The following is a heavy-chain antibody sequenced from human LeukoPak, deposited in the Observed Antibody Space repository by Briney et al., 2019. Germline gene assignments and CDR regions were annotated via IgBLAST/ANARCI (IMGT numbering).Heavy chain of an antibody. CDR3: ARGPPQTLTGTKGAFDI. Sequence: ASVKVSCKASGYTFTSYGFSWVRQATGQGLEWMGWMNPNSGNTGYAQKFQGRVTMTRNTSISTAYMELSSLRSEDTAVYYCARGPPQTLTGTKGAFDIWGQGTMVTVSS. V-gene: IGHV1-8*02. D-gene: IGHD1-7*01. J-gene: IGHJ3*02. CDR1: GYTFTSYG. CDR2: MNPNSGNT.